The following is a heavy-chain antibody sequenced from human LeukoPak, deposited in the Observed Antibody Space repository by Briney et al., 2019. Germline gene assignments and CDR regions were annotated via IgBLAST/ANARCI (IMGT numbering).Heavy chain of an antibody. CDR2: ISSSSSYI. J-gene: IGHJ3*02. Sequence: GRSLRLSCAASGFTFSSYSMNWVRQAPGKGLEWVSSISSSSSYIYYADSVKGRFTISRDNAKNSLYLQMNSLRAEDTAVYYCARDSTYYYDSSGYYYVPPDAFDIWGQGTMVTVSS. CDR3: ARDSTYYYDSSGYYYVPPDAFDI. V-gene: IGHV3-21*01. CDR1: GFTFSSYS. D-gene: IGHD3-22*01.